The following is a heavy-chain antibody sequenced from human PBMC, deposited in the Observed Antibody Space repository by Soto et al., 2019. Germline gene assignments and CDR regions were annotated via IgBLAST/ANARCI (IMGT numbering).Heavy chain of an antibody. V-gene: IGHV1-2*02. J-gene: IGHJ5*02. Sequence: ASVKVSCKASGYSFTSYFMHWVRQAPGQGPEWMGIIDPDGGSTSYAQKFQGRVTMTRDTSISTAYMELSRLRSDDTAVYYCARGLPLPLLVPDPWGQGTLVTVSS. D-gene: IGHD2-15*01. CDR1: GYSFTSYF. CDR3: ARGLPLPLLVPDP. CDR2: IDPDGGST.